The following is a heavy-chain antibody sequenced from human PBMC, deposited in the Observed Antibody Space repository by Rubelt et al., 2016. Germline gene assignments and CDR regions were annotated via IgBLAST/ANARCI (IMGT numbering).Heavy chain of an antibody. CDR2: ILHTGRT. J-gene: IGHJ3*02. Sequence: QVQLQESGPGLVRPSGTLSLTCGVSGDSINSPNWWNWVRQPPGKGLEWIGEILHTGRTHYNPSLKSRVTLSVEPPRNQLSVGVNSVTAAETASYYWVRVKRLSGSYYGDTFDIWGQGTMVTVSS. CDR3: VRVKRLSGSYYGDTFDI. CDR1: GDSINSPNW. D-gene: IGHD1-26*01. V-gene: IGHV4-4*02.